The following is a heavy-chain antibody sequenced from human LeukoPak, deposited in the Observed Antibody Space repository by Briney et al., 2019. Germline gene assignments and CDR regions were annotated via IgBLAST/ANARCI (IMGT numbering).Heavy chain of an antibody. V-gene: IGHV1-69*13. J-gene: IGHJ4*02. D-gene: IGHD3-22*01. CDR3: ARGGWNKFDY. Sequence: SVKVSCKASRGTFSSYTISWVRQAPGQGLEWMGGIIPIFGTANYAQKFQGRVTITADESTSTAYMELSSLRSEDTAVYYCARGGWNKFDYWGQGTLVTVSS. CDR1: RGTFSSYT. CDR2: IIPIFGTA.